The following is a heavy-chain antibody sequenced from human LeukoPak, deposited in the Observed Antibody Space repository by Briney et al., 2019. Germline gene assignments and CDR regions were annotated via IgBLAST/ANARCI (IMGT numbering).Heavy chain of an antibody. Sequence: GGSLRLSCAASGFTFSSYAMHWVRQAPGKGLEWVAVISYDGSNKYYADSVKGRFTISRDNSKNTLYLQMNSPRAEDTAVYYCARDMGATTLGAFDIWGQGTMVTVSS. CDR2: ISYDGSNK. CDR3: ARDMGATTLGAFDI. V-gene: IGHV3-30-3*01. D-gene: IGHD1-26*01. J-gene: IGHJ3*02. CDR1: GFTFSSYA.